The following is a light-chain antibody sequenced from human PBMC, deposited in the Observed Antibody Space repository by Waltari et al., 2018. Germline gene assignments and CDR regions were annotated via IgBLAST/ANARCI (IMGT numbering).Light chain of an antibody. V-gene: IGKV3-20*01. Sequence: EVVLTQSPGTLSLSPGERATLSCRASESVWRAFIWYQQKPGQAPRLLIYDTSTRATGVPDRFSGSGSGTDFSLTISRLEPEDSAVYFCQHNVRLPVTFGQGTKVEIK. J-gene: IGKJ1*01. CDR3: QHNVRLPVT. CDR2: DTS. CDR1: ESVWRAF.